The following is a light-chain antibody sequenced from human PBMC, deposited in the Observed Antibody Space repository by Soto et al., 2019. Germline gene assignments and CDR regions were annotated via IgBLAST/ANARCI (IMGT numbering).Light chain of an antibody. CDR1: QSVSSSY. Sequence: EIVLTHSPGTLSLSPCERATLSCSASQSVSSSYLAWYQQKPGQAPRLLIYGASSRATGIPDRFSGSGSGTDFTLTISRLEPEDFAVYYCQQRGDWPPITFGQGTRLEIK. CDR3: QQRGDWPPIT. V-gene: IGKV3D-20*02. CDR2: GAS. J-gene: IGKJ5*01.